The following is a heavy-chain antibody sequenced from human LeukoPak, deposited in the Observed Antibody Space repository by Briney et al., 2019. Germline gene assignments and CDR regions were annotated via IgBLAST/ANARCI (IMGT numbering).Heavy chain of an antibody. V-gene: IGHV4-34*01. J-gene: IGHJ5*02. CDR3: ARRGLWFGERNCFDP. CDR1: GGSFSHYY. D-gene: IGHD3-10*01. CDR2: ISQSGTT. Sequence: SETLSLTCAVYGGSFSHYYGTWIRQPPGKGLEWIGEISQSGTTKYNPSLESRLTISTDTSKNQFSLKLRSVTAADTAVYYCARRGLWFGERNCFDPWGQGTLVTVSS.